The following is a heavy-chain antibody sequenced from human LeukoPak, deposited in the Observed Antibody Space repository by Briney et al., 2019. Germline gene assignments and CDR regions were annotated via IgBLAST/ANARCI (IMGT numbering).Heavy chain of an antibody. J-gene: IGHJ5*02. D-gene: IGHD3-22*01. CDR3: ARDSLLSFYYDSGAYAGWFDP. CDR1: GYTFTDYY. CDR2: INPNSGGT. V-gene: IGHV1-2*02. Sequence: ASVKVSCKASGYTFTDYYMHWVRQAPGQGLEWMGWINPNSGGTNYSQEFQDRVTMTRDTSSSTVHMELTRLRSDDTAVYYCARDSLLSFYYDSGAYAGWFDPWGQGTLVTVSS.